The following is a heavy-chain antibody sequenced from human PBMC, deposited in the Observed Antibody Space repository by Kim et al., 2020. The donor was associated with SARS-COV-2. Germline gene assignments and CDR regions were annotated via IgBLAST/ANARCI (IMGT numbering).Heavy chain of an antibody. CDR1: GYSFTSYW. CDR2: IDPSDSYT. J-gene: IGHJ5*02. D-gene: IGHD3-10*01. V-gene: IGHV5-10-1*01. CDR3: ARHPRLWFGELLRVNWFDP. Sequence: GESLKISCKGSGYSFTSYWISWVRQMPGKGLEWMGRIDPSDSYTNYSPSFQGHVTISADKSISTAYLQWSSLKASDTAMYYCARHPRLWFGELLRVNWFDPWGQGTLVTVSS.